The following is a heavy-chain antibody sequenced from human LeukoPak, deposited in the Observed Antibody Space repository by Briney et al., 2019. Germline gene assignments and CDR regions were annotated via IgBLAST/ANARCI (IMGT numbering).Heavy chain of an antibody. Sequence: SETLSLTCTVSDGSISSYYWSWIRQPPGKGLEWIGYIYYSGSTNYNPSLKSRVTISVDTSKNQFSLKLSSVTAADTAVYYCARDCRSGYFDYWGQGTLVTVSS. CDR3: ARDCRSGYFDY. CDR1: DGSISSYY. CDR2: IYYSGST. J-gene: IGHJ4*02. D-gene: IGHD2-15*01. V-gene: IGHV4-59*01.